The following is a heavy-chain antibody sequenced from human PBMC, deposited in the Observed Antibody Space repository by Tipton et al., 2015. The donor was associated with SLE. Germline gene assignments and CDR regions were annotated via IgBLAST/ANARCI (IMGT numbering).Heavy chain of an antibody. D-gene: IGHD3-22*01. J-gene: IGHJ4*02. CDR3: NAWLLPQFYFDS. CDR2: ISYDGSTK. Sequence: SLRLSCAASGFTFSSYAIYWVRQAPGKGLEWVAFISYDGSTKYYADSVKGRFTISRDNSKNTLHLQMNSLRTEDTAMYYCNAWLLPQFYFDSWGQGTLATVSS. V-gene: IGHV3-30*04. CDR1: GFTFSSYA.